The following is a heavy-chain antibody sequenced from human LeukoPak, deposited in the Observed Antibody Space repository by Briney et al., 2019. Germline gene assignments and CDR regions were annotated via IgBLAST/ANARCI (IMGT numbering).Heavy chain of an antibody. D-gene: IGHD4-17*01. Sequence: SEPLSLTCTVSGGSISSYYWSWIRQPPGKGLEWIGYIYYSGSTNYNPSLKSRVTISVDTSKNQFSLKLSSVTAADTAVYYCARVVPVTTRLVNWYFDLWGRGTLVTVSS. CDR2: IYYSGST. CDR3: ARVVPVTTRLVNWYFDL. CDR1: GGSISSYY. J-gene: IGHJ2*01. V-gene: IGHV4-59*01.